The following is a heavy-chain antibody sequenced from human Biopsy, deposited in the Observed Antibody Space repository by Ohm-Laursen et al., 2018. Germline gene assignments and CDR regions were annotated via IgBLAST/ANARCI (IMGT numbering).Heavy chain of an antibody. CDR2: IFYSGIT. J-gene: IGHJ5*02. CDR3: ARHPTGFWFDP. Sequence: SDTLSLTRTVSGGSVSSNVAYWAWIRQPPGKGLESIGSIFYSGITYYNPSLQSRVTMSVDTSKNQFSLNLTSVTAADTAVYYCARHPTGFWFDPWGQGTLVIVSS. V-gene: IGHV4-39*01. CDR1: GGSVSSNVAY.